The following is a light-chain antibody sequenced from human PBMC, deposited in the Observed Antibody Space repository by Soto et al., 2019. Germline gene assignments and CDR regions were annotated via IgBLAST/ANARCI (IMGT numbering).Light chain of an antibody. Sequence: EIVMTQSPATLSVSPGERAPLSCRASQSVSSNLAWYQQKPGQAPRLLISGASTRATGIPARFSGSGSGTEFTLTISSLQSEDFAVYYCQQYNNWITFGQGTRLEIK. V-gene: IGKV3-15*01. CDR1: QSVSSN. CDR2: GAS. J-gene: IGKJ5*01. CDR3: QQYNNWIT.